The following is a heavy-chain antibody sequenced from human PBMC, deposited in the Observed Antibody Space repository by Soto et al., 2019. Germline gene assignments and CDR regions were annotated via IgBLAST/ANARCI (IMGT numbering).Heavy chain of an antibody. CDR1: GGTFSSYA. D-gene: IGHD6-13*01. CDR3: ARVGEYSSSWYYFGY. CDR2: IIPIFGTA. J-gene: IGHJ4*02. Sequence: QVQLVQSGAEVKKPGSSVKVSCKASGGTFSSYAISWVRQAPGQGLEWMGGIIPIFGTANYAQKFQGRVTIAADESTSTAYMGLSSLRSEDTAVYYCARVGEYSSSWYYFGYWGQGTLVTVSS. V-gene: IGHV1-69*12.